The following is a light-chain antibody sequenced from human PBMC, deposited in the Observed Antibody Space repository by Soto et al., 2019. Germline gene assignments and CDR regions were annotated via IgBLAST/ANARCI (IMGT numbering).Light chain of an antibody. Sequence: QSALTQPPSASGSPGQSLTISCTGTSSDVGGYNYVSWYQQRPGKAPKLVIYEVTKRPSGVPDRFSGSKSGSTASLTVSGLQADDEAEYYCASYAGTKLFVFGSGTKHTVL. J-gene: IGLJ1*01. CDR2: EVT. CDR1: SSDVGGYNY. V-gene: IGLV2-8*01. CDR3: ASYAGTKLFV.